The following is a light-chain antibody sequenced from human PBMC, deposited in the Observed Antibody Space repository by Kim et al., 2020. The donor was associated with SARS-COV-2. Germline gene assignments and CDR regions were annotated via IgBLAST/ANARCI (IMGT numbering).Light chain of an antibody. CDR3: HQYYRFST. CDR1: QNNDTS. V-gene: IGKV1-5*03. CDR2: MAS. Sequence: LSTSLGDRVTITGRASQNNDTSLAWFQQKSGKAPKLLIYMASTLENGVPSRFSVSGSGTEFTLTISSLQPDYFATYFCHQYYRFSTFGQGTNLEI. J-gene: IGKJ2*01.